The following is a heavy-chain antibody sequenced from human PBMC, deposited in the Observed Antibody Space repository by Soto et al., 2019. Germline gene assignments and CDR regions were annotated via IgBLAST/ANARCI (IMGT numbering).Heavy chain of an antibody. CDR2: IIPILGIA. CDR3: AIWFGEFLPFDY. V-gene: IGHV1-69*02. Sequence: SVKVSCKASGGTFSSYTISWVRQAPGQGLEWMGRIIPILGIANYAQKFQGRVTITADKSTSTAYMELSSLRSEDTAVYYCAIWFGEFLPFDYWGQGTLVTVSS. CDR1: GGTFSSYT. D-gene: IGHD3-10*01. J-gene: IGHJ4*02.